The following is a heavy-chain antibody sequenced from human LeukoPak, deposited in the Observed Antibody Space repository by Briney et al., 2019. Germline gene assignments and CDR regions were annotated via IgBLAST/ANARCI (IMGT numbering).Heavy chain of an antibody. CDR3: ARRGQLWFGESLYHYFDY. V-gene: IGHV4-39*01. Sequence: KPSETLSLTCTVSGGSISSSSYYWGWIRQPPGKGLEWIGSIYYSGSTYYNPSLKSRVTISVDTSKNQFSLKLSSVTAADTAVYYCARRGQLWFGESLYHYFDYWGQGTLVTVSS. J-gene: IGHJ4*02. CDR1: GGSISSSSYY. D-gene: IGHD3-10*01. CDR2: IYYSGST.